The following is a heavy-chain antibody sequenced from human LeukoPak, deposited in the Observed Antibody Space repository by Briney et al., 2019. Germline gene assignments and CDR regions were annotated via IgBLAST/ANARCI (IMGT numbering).Heavy chain of an antibody. Sequence: PGGSLRLSCAASGFTFSSYGMHWVRQAPGKGLEWVAVISYDGSNKYYADSVKGRFTISRDNSKNTLYLQMNSLRAEDTAVYYCAKVEARGYCSSTSCGLDYYYYYYGMDVWGKGTTVTVSS. J-gene: IGHJ6*04. V-gene: IGHV3-30*18. CDR2: ISYDGSNK. CDR3: AKVEARGYCSSTSCGLDYYYYYYGMDV. D-gene: IGHD2-2*01. CDR1: GFTFSSYG.